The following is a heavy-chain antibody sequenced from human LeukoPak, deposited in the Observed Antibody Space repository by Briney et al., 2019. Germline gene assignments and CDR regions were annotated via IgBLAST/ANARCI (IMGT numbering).Heavy chain of an antibody. CDR3: ASSAGALIDC. D-gene: IGHD6-19*01. CDR1: GFTFSNYD. CDR2: IWFDGSNK. J-gene: IGHJ4*02. V-gene: IGHV3-33*01. Sequence: GGSLRLSCAASGFTFSNYDMHWVRQAPGKGLGWVAAIWFDGSNKFYADSVKGRFTISRDNSKNTLYLQMNSLRAEDTAVYYCASSAGALIDCWGQGTLVTVSS.